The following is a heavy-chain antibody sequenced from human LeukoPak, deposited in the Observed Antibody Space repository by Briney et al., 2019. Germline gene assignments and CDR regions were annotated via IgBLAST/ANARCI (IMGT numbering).Heavy chain of an antibody. CDR2: IRSRANSYET. D-gene: IGHD6-13*01. Sequence: PGGSLRLSCAASGFTFSGSAMHWVRRASGKGLEWVGRIRSRANSYETAYAASVKGRFTISRDDSKNTAYLQMNSLKTEDTAVYYCTHSSSWLYYFDYWGQGTLVTVSS. J-gene: IGHJ4*01. CDR3: THSSSWLYYFDY. CDR1: GFTFSGSA. V-gene: IGHV3-73*01.